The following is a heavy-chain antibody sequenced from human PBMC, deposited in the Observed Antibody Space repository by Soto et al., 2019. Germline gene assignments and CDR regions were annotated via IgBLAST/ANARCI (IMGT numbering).Heavy chain of an antibody. CDR3: TRAGILTTPYYFDY. Sequence: VRQAPGKGLEWVGRIRNKANSYTTEYAASVKGRFTISRDDSRNSLYLQMNSLKTEDTAMYYCTRAGILTTPYYFDYWGQGTLVTVSS. D-gene: IGHD2-21*01. J-gene: IGHJ4*02. CDR2: IRNKANSYTT. V-gene: IGHV3-72*01.